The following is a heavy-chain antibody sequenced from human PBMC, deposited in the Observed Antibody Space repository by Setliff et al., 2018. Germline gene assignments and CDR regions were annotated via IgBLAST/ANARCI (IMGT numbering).Heavy chain of an antibody. V-gene: IGHV3-23*01. CDR3: AKVLDTTGYYYFDF. J-gene: IGHJ4*02. Sequence: PGGSLRLSCEASGFIFSIYAMDWVRQAPGKGLEWVAGLSPDDKAIQYADSVRGRFTISRDGSKSTLYLDMSSLRSEDTAVYYCAKVLDTTGYYYFDFWGQGTLVTVSS. CDR1: GFIFSIYA. D-gene: IGHD3-22*01. CDR2: LSPDDKAI.